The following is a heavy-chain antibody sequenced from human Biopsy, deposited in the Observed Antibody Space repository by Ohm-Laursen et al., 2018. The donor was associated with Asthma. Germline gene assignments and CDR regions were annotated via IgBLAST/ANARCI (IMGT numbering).Heavy chain of an antibody. D-gene: IGHD4-17*01. J-gene: IGHJ4*02. V-gene: IGHV1-24*01. CDR3: ASDFPKDYVRYNFQF. Sequence: SVTASCKISGYSLTDLSMHWVRQAPGQGLEWMGGHDLEEGGTVNARRFQGRVTMTEDTSTDTAYMELSSLSSDDTAVYYCASDFPKDYVRYNFQFWGQGTLVTVSS. CDR1: GYSLTDLS. CDR2: HDLEEGGT.